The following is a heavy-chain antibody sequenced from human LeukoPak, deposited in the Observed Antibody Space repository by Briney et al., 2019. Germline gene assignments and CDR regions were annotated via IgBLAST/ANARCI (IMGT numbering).Heavy chain of an antibody. D-gene: IGHD3-22*01. V-gene: IGHV3-11*01. CDR3: ARDKTDYYYDSSGYDY. CDR2: ISSSGSTI. Sequence: GGSLRLSCAASGFTFSDYYMSWIRQAPGKGLEWVSYISSSGSTIYYADSVKCRFTISRDNAKNSLYLQMNSLRAEDTAVYYCARDKTDYYYDSSGYDYWGQGTLVTVSS. CDR1: GFTFSDYY. J-gene: IGHJ4*02.